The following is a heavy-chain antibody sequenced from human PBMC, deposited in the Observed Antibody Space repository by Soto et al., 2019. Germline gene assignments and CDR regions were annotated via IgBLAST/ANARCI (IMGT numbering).Heavy chain of an antibody. D-gene: IGHD3-10*01. CDR1: GGTFSSYT. V-gene: IGHV1-69*08. CDR3: ARDQDGSGSYHTLDYSYGMDV. J-gene: IGHJ6*02. CDR2: IIPILGIA. Sequence: QVQLVQSGAEVKKPGSSVKVSCKASGGTFSSYTISWVRQAPGQGLEWMGMIIPILGIANYAQKFQGRVTITADKSTSTAYMELSSLRSEDTAVYYCARDQDGSGSYHTLDYSYGMDVWGQGTTVTVSS.